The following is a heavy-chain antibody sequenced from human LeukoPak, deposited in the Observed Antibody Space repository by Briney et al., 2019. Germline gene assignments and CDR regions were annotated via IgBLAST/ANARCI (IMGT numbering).Heavy chain of an antibody. J-gene: IGHJ4*02. Sequence: GGSLRLSCAASGFTFSSHAMSWVRQAPEKGLEWVSSITNDNYDTFYADSVNGRFTISRDNSKNTPYLQMNSLRAEDTAVYYCAKEPYDSSGNYLDYWGQGTLVTVSS. D-gene: IGHD3-22*01. CDR1: GFTFSSHA. V-gene: IGHV3-23*01. CDR2: ITNDNYDT. CDR3: AKEPYDSSGNYLDY.